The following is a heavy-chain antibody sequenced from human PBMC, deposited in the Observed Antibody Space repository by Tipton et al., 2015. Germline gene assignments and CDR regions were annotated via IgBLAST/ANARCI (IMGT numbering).Heavy chain of an antibody. J-gene: IGHJ4*02. CDR2: IYNNGST. Sequence: GLVKPSETLSLTCTVSGGSISSGAYYWTWIRQHPGKGLEWIGYIYNNGSTWTTNNNPSLKSRVTISEDTSTNQFSLKLRSATAADTAVYYCARGGYSAHDFDYWGQGTLVTVSS. V-gene: IGHV4-31*03. D-gene: IGHD5-18*01. CDR1: GGSISSGAYY. CDR3: ARGGYSAHDFDY.